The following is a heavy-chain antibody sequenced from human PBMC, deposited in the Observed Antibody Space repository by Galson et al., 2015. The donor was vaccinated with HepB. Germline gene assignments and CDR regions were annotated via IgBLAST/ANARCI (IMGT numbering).Heavy chain of an antibody. V-gene: IGHV1-69*10. CDR1: GDSFSIYA. J-gene: IGHJ5*01. CDR3: ARADDFWSGYRDAGTSRWFDS. Sequence: SVKVSCKASGDSFSIYAMSWVRQAPGQGLEWMGGISPLLGIPNYAQKFQDRVTITADKSTGTAFMELSSLRSEDTAVYYCARADDFWSGYRDAGTSRWFDSWGQGTLVIVSS. CDR2: ISPLLGIP. D-gene: IGHD3-3*01.